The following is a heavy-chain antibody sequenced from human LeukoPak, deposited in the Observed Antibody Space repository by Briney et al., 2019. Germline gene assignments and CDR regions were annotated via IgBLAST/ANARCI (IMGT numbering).Heavy chain of an antibody. J-gene: IGHJ4*02. CDR1: GGSISSSSYY. V-gene: IGHV4-39*07. Sequence: PSETLSLTCTVSGGSISSSSYYWGWIRQPPGKGLEWIGTIYYSGSTHYNPSLKSRVTISVDTSKNQFSLKLSSVTAADTAVYYCARGGPGYSSSWYDYWGQGTLVTVSS. D-gene: IGHD6-13*01. CDR2: IYYSGST. CDR3: ARGGPGYSSSWYDY.